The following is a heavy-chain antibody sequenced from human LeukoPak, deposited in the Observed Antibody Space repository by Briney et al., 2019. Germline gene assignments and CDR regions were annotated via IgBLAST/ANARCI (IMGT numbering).Heavy chain of an antibody. CDR2: IYYSGST. D-gene: IGHD6-13*01. CDR3: ARVTGYVMEDYFDY. V-gene: IGHV4-39*07. Sequence: PSETLSLTCTVSGGSIRSSSYYWGWIRQPPGKGLECIGGIYYSGSTYYNPSLKSRVTISVDTSKNQFSLRLSSVTAADTAVYYCARVTGYVMEDYFDYWGQGTLVTVSS. J-gene: IGHJ4*02. CDR1: GGSIRSSSYY.